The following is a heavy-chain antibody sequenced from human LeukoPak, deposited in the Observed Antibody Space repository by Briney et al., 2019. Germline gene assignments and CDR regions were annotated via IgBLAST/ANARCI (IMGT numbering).Heavy chain of an antibody. J-gene: IGHJ3*02. CDR1: GGSISSSNW. V-gene: IGHV4-4*02. Sequence: SGTLSLTCAVSGGSISSSNWWSWVRQPPGKGLEWIGEIYHSGSTNYNPSLKSRVTISVDTSKNQFSLKLSSVTAADTAVYYCARDKKFITMVRGVIRDDAFDIWGQGTMVTVSS. CDR3: ARDKKFITMVRGVIRDDAFDI. CDR2: IYHSGST. D-gene: IGHD3-10*01.